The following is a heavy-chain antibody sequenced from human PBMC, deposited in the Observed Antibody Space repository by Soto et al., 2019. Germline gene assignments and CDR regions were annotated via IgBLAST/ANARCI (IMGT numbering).Heavy chain of an antibody. V-gene: IGHV1-69*06. CDR3: ARARKRYYDSSGYYAYYYYGMDV. J-gene: IGHJ6*02. D-gene: IGHD3-22*01. CDR2: IIPIFGTA. Sequence: SVKVSCKASGGTFSSYAISWVRQAPGQGLEWMGGIIPIFGTANYAQKFQGRVTITADKSTSTAYMELSSLRSEDTAVYYCARARKRYYDSSGYYAYYYYGMDVWGQGTTVTVS. CDR1: GGTFSSYA.